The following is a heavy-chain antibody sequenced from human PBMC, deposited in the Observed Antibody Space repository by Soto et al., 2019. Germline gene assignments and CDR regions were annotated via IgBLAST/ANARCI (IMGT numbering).Heavy chain of an antibody. J-gene: IGHJ6*02. Sequence: SETLSLTCTVSGGSISSSSYYWGWIRQPPGKGLEWIGSIYYSGSTYYNPSLKSRVTISVDTSKNQFSLKLSSVTAADTAVYYCARPRVDTARDYGMDVWGQGTTVTVSS. D-gene: IGHD5-18*01. CDR3: ARPRVDTARDYGMDV. CDR2: IYYSGST. V-gene: IGHV4-39*01. CDR1: GGSISSSSYY.